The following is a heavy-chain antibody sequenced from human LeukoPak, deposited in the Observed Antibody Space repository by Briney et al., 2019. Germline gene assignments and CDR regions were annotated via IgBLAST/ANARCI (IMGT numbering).Heavy chain of an antibody. Sequence: GGSLRLSCAASGFTFSIYGMHGVRHAPGEGGEWGAVISYDESNKYYADSVKGRFTISRDNTKNTLYLQMNSLRAEDTAVYYCAKLIGYCSSTSCYGSYWGQGTLVTVSS. V-gene: IGHV3-30*18. D-gene: IGHD2-2*01. J-gene: IGHJ4*02. CDR2: ISYDESNK. CDR1: GFTFSIYG. CDR3: AKLIGYCSSTSCYGSY.